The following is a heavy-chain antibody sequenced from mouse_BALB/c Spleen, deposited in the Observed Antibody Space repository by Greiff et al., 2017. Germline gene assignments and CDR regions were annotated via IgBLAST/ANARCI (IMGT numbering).Heavy chain of an antibody. CDR3: ARVTTVVATFYYYAMDY. CDR2: INPDSSTI. Sequence: EVKLLESGGGLVQPGGSLKLSCAASGFDFSRYWMSWVRQAPGKGLEWIGEINPDSSTINYTPSLKDKFIISRDNAKNTLYLQMSKVRSEDTALYYCARVTTVVATFYYYAMDYWGQGTSVTVSS. J-gene: IGHJ4*01. D-gene: IGHD1-1*01. CDR1: GFDFSRYW. V-gene: IGHV4-1*02.